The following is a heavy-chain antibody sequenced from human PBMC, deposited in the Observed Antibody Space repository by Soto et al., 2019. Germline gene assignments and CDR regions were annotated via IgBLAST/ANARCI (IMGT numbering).Heavy chain of an antibody. J-gene: IGHJ6*02. CDR2: MNPNSGNT. Sequence: QVQLVQSGAEVKKPGASVKVSCKASGYTFTSYDINWVRQATGQGLEWMGWMNPNSGNTGYAQKLQGRVTMTRNTSISTAYMGLSSLRSEYTAVYYCARGIDYYYGMDVWGQGTTVTVS. V-gene: IGHV1-8*01. CDR3: ARGIDYYYGMDV. CDR1: GYTFTSYD.